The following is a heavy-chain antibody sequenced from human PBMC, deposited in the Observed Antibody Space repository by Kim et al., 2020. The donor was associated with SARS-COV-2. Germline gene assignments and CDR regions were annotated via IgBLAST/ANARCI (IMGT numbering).Heavy chain of an antibody. CDR1: GGSFSGYY. D-gene: IGHD3-9*01. J-gene: IGHJ4*02. CDR2: INHSGST. CDR3: ARGLYDIIDY. Sequence: SETLSLTCAVYGGSFSGYYWSWIRQPPGKGLEWIGEINHSGSTNYNPSLKSRVTISVDTSKNQFSLKLSSVTAADTAVYYCARGLYDIIDYSGQGTLVTV. V-gene: IGHV4-34*01.